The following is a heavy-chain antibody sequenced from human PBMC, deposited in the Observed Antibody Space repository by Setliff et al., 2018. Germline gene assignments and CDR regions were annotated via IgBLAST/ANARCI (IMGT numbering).Heavy chain of an antibody. CDR3: TRDQDYYGIDV. CDR2: ITHDGSKT. CDR1: GFTFNTYW. V-gene: IGHV3-7*01. Sequence: HPGGSLRLSCAGSGFTFNTYWMTWVRQAPGKGLEWVASITHDGSKTYILDSVKGRFTISRDNTKNSLYLQMNSLRGEDTAVYHCTRDQDYYGIDVWGQGTTVTVSS. J-gene: IGHJ6*02.